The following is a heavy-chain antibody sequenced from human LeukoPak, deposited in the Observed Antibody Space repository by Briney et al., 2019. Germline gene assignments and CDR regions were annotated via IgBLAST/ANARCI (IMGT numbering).Heavy chain of an antibody. J-gene: IGHJ4*02. D-gene: IGHD2-15*01. V-gene: IGHV3-30*18. CDR1: GFTFSSYG. CDR2: ISYDGSNK. Sequence: GRSLRLSCAASGFTFSSYGMHWVRQGPGKGLEWVAVISYDGSNKYYADSVKGRFTISRDNSKNTLYLQMNSLRAEDTAVYYCAKDGLVVWGQGTLVTVSS. CDR3: AKDGLVV.